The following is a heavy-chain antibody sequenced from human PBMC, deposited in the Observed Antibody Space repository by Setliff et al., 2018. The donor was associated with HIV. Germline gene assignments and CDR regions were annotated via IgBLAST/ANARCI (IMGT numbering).Heavy chain of an antibody. CDR2: ISVYSGDS. J-gene: IGHJ4*02. CDR3: ARVLIAGRDIVVCAHDY. D-gene: IGHD2-15*01. CDR1: GYTFRNQG. Sequence: RASVKVSCKASGYTFRNQGLSWVRQAPGQGPEWMGWISVYSGDSYSGQRFQDRVTMTADTSTNTAYMELRSLRSDDSAIYYCARVLIAGRDIVVCAHDYWGQGTLVTVSS. V-gene: IGHV1-18*01.